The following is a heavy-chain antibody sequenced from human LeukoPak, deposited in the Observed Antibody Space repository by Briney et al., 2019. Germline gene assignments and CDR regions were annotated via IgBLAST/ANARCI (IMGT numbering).Heavy chain of an antibody. Sequence: PSETLSLTCTVSGGSISSYYWSWIRQPAGKGLEWIGRIYTSGSTNYNPSLKSRVTKSVDTSKNQFSLKLSSVTAADTAVYYCARGRFGELLKKDYYYMDVWGKGTTVTVSS. V-gene: IGHV4-4*07. CDR1: GGSISSYY. CDR3: ARGRFGELLKKDYYYMDV. CDR2: IYTSGST. J-gene: IGHJ6*03. D-gene: IGHD3-10*01.